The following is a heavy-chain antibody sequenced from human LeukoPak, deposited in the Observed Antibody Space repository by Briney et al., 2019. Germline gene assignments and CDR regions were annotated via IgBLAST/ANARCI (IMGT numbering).Heavy chain of an antibody. D-gene: IGHD5-12*01. CDR1: GFTFSSYS. J-gene: IGHJ4*02. Sequence: GGSLRLSRAASGFTFSSYSMNWVRQAPGKGLEWVSSISSSSSYIYYADSVKGRFTISRDNAKNSLYLQMNSLRAEDTAVYYCARVIYLVATDDYWGQGTLVTVSS. V-gene: IGHV3-21*01. CDR3: ARVIYLVATDDY. CDR2: ISSSSSYI.